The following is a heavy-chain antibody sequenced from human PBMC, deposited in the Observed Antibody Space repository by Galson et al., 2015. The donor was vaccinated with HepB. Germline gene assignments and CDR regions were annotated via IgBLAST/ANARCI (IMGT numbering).Heavy chain of an antibody. Sequence: SLRLSCATSGFILGRYWMSWVRQAPGKGLEWVANIKQDASEKYYVDSVKGRFTISRDNAKSSVWLQMNSLTADDTAVYYCARTGTYYYGSGSDYWGQGTLVTVSS. V-gene: IGHV3-7*01. D-gene: IGHD3-10*01. CDR3: ARTGTYYYGSGSDY. CDR2: IKQDASEK. CDR1: GFILGRYW. J-gene: IGHJ4*02.